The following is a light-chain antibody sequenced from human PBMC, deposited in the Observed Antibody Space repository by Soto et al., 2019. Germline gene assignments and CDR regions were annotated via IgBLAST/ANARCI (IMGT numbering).Light chain of an antibody. V-gene: IGLV3-21*02. Sequence: SYELTQPPSVSVAPGQTASITCGGNNIGSESVHWYQQKPGQAPVLVVCDDADRPSGIPERFSGSNSGNTATLTISRVEAGDEADYYCQVWDSSSDHYVFGTGTKLTVL. J-gene: IGLJ1*01. CDR2: DDA. CDR3: QVWDSSSDHYV. CDR1: NIGSES.